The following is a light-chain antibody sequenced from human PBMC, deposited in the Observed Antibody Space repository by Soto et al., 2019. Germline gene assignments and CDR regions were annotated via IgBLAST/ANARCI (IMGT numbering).Light chain of an antibody. CDR1: QSISSW. Sequence: DIQMTQSPSTLSASVGDRVTITCPASQSISSWLAWYQQKPGKAPKLLIYKASSLESGVPSRFSGSGSGTEFTLTISSLQPDDFATYYCQQYNSYSTFGQGTKVDI. V-gene: IGKV1-5*03. CDR3: QQYNSYST. CDR2: KAS. J-gene: IGKJ1*01.